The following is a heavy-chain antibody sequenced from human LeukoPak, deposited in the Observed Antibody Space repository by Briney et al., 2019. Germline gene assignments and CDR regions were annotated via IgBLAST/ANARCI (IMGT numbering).Heavy chain of an antibody. J-gene: IGHJ4*02. CDR3: AREDRWFDY. CDR1: EFTFSTYI. CDR2: ISSSSAYI. D-gene: IGHD5-24*01. Sequence: GGSLRLSCAASEFTFSTYIMNWVRQAPGKGLEWVSSISSSSAYIYYADSVRGRFTISRDNAKNSLYLQMNSLRAEDTAVYYCAREDRWFDYWGQGTLVTVSA. V-gene: IGHV3-21*01.